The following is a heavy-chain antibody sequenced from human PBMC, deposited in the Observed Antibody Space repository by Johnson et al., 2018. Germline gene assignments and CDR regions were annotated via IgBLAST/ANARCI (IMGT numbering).Heavy chain of an antibody. D-gene: IGHD3-22*01. CDR3: ARGYYSDTSGYYPDYDAFDI. V-gene: IGHV1-69*12. CDR1: GGTFSSYA. Sequence: QVQLVQGGAEVKKPGSSVMVSCKASGGTFSSYAISWVRQSPGQGLEWMGGIIPIFGTANYAKELQGRVTITADGSTTSYMELSSLTPEDTAVYYCARGYYSDTSGYYPDYDAFDIWGQGTMVTVSS. CDR2: IIPIFGTA. J-gene: IGHJ3*02.